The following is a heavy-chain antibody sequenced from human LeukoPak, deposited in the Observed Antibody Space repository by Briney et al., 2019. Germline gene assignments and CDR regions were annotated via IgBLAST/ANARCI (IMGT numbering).Heavy chain of an antibody. J-gene: IGHJ6*02. CDR2: ISGTGGST. D-gene: IGHD3-10*01. V-gene: IGHV3-23*01. CDR3: AKRSYFGSGTFWYYYGLDV. CDR1: GFTLNSYA. Sequence: GGSLRLSCAASGFTLNSYAMIWVRQTPAKGLEWVSTISGTGGSTYYAASVKGRFTISRDNSKDTLFLQMDSLRVEDTAVYYCAKRSYFGSGTFWYYYGLDVWGQGTTVTVSS.